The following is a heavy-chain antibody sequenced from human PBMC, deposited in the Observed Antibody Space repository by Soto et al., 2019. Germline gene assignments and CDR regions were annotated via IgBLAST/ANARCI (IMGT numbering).Heavy chain of an antibody. D-gene: IGHD3-3*01. V-gene: IGHV3-23*01. CDR3: AKKEGFGVVINHNWFDP. CDR1: GFTFSSYA. Sequence: PVGSLRLSCAASGFTFSSYAMSWVRQATGKGLEWVSAISGSGGSTYYADSVKGRFTISRDNSKNTLYLQMNSLRAEDTAVYYCAKKEGFGVVINHNWFDPWGQGTLVTVSS. J-gene: IGHJ5*02. CDR2: ISGSGGST.